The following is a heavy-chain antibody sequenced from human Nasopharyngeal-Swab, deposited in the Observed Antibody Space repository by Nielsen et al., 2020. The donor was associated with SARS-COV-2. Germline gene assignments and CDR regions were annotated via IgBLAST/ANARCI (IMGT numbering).Heavy chain of an antibody. D-gene: IGHD6-6*01. V-gene: IGHV4-61*02. CDR1: GGSLRSGHYY. Sequence: SETLSLTCDVFGGSLRSGHYYWSWIRQRAGEGLDWIVRIYTNGGTNYNPSLTSRVTISVDMSKNQFYLKLTSGTAADTAVYYCVRDWSSPSKTAIDYWGQRILVTVSS. CDR2: IYTNGGT. CDR3: VRDWSSPSKTAIDY. J-gene: IGHJ4*02.